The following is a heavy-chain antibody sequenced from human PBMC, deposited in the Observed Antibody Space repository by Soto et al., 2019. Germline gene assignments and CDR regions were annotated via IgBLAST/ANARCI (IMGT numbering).Heavy chain of an antibody. CDR3: ARGAHVLQYFDGFSEGDPFDI. Sequence: QVHLVQSGAEVRKTGASVKVSCKASGYTFTKYGISWVRQAPGQGPEWMGWISASNGNTKYAQKLQGRVTMTTDTSTSIAYMELRSLRSDDTAVYYCARGAHVLQYFDGFSEGDPFDIWGQGTMVTVSS. V-gene: IGHV1-18*01. J-gene: IGHJ3*02. CDR1: GYTFTKYG. D-gene: IGHD3-9*01. CDR2: ISASNGNT.